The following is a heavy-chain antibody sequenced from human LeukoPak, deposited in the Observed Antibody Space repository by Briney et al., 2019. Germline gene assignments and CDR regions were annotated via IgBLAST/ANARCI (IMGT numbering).Heavy chain of an antibody. D-gene: IGHD4-11*01. CDR1: GFTFSIYG. Sequence: GGSLRLSCAASGFTFSIYGMHWVRQAQGKGLEWVAVIWYDGSNEYYADSVKGRFTISRDNSKNTLYLQMNSLRAEDTAVYYCAKDSGSYSNYETNWGQGTLVTVSS. J-gene: IGHJ4*02. V-gene: IGHV3-33*06. CDR3: AKDSGSYSNYETN. CDR2: IWYDGSNE.